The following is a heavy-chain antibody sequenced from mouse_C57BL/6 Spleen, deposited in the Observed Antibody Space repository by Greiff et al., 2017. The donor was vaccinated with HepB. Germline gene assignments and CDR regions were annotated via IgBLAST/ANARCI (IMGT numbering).Heavy chain of an antibody. J-gene: IGHJ2*01. D-gene: IGHD1-1*01. V-gene: IGHV1-15*01. CDR2: IDPETGGT. CDR1: GYTFTDYE. Sequence: VKLQESGAELVRPGASVTLSCKASGYTFTDYEMHWVKQTPVHGLEWIGAIDPETGGTAYNQKFKGKAILTADKSSSTAYMELRSLTSEDSAVYYCTRRYYGSPLYYFDYWGQGTTLTVSS. CDR3: TRRYYGSPLYYFDY.